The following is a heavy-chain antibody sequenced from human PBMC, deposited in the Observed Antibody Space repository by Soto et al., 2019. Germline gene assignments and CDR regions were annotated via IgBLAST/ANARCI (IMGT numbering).Heavy chain of an antibody. V-gene: IGHV4-39*01. D-gene: IGHD2-2*01. CDR3: ARPFYAHCAMGI. CDR2: IYYSGSA. Sequence: QLLESGPGLVKPSETLSLSCTVSGDYMTISDFLWGWVRQSPGKGLEWIGGIYYSGSAYYNPSLGSRGAFSVDTSRNQFFLSVTSVTAAETAVYYRARPFYAHCAMGIWGQGKLVTVSS. CDR1: GDYMTISDFL. J-gene: IGHJ3*02.